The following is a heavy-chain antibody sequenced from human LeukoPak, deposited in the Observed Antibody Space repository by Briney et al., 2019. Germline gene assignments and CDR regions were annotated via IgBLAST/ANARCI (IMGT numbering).Heavy chain of an antibody. CDR3: ASILIYSSSWYFDY. J-gene: IGHJ4*02. V-gene: IGHV5-51*04. CDR1: GYSFTSYW. Sequence: KISCKGSGYSFTSYWIGWVRQMPGKGLEWMGIIYPGDSDTRYSPSFQGQVTISADKPISTAYLQWSSLKASDTAMYYCASILIYSSSWYFDYWGQGTLVTVSS. D-gene: IGHD6-13*01. CDR2: IYPGDSDT.